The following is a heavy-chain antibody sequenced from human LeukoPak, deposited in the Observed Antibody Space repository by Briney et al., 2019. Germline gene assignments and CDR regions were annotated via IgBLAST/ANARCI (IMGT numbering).Heavy chain of an antibody. Sequence: ASVRVSCKASGYTFTSYYMHWVRQAPGEGLEWMGIINPSGGSTNYAQKFQGRVTMTRDMSTSTDYMELSSLRSEDTAVYYCARDRLYSYGFYNYWGQGTLVTVSS. CDR2: INPSGGST. D-gene: IGHD5-18*01. J-gene: IGHJ4*02. CDR1: GYTFTSYY. CDR3: ARDRLYSYGFYNY. V-gene: IGHV1-46*01.